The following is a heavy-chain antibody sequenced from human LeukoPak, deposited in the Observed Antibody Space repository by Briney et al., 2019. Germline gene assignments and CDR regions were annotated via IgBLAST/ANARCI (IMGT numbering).Heavy chain of an antibody. CDR1: GGSISSSSYY. V-gene: IGHV4-39*07. CDR2: IYYSGST. CDR3: ARGPSFNYYDSSGPWGIDY. Sequence: SETLSLTWTVSGGSISSSSYYWGWIRQPPGKGLEWIGSIYYSGSTYYNPSLKSRVTISVDTSKNQFSLKLSSVTAADTALYYCARGPSFNYYDSSGPWGIDYWGQGTLVTVSS. J-gene: IGHJ4*02. D-gene: IGHD3-22*01.